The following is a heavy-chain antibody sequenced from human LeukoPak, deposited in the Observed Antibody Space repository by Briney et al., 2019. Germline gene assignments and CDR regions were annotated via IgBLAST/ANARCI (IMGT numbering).Heavy chain of an antibody. J-gene: IGHJ5*02. Sequence: GGSLRLSCAASGFTFGSYWMHWVRQAPGKGLVWVSRINTDGSSTTYADSVKGRFAISRDNAENTLYLQMTSLRAEDTAVYYCARDGSGNYVFNWFDPWGQGTLVTVSS. CDR1: GFTFGSYW. CDR3: ARDGSGNYVFNWFDP. D-gene: IGHD3-10*01. CDR2: INTDGSST. V-gene: IGHV3-74*01.